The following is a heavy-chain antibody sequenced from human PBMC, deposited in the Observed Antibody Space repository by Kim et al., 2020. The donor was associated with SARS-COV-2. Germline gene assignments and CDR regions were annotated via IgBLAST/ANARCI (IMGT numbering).Heavy chain of an antibody. CDR3: AKPYKYYYDSSGYYPHFDY. J-gene: IGHJ4*02. CDR2: ISGSGGST. V-gene: IGHV3-23*01. D-gene: IGHD3-22*01. Sequence: GGSLRLSCAASGFTFSSYAMNWVRQAPGKGLEWVSAISGSGGSTYYADSVKGRFTISRDNSKNTLYLQMNSLRAEDTAVYYCAKPYKYYYDSSGYYPHFDYWGQGTLVTVSS. CDR1: GFTFSSYA.